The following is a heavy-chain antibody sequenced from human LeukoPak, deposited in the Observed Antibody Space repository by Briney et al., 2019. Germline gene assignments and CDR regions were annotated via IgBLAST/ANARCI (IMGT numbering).Heavy chain of an antibody. CDR2: ISWNSGSI. CDR3: AKDISSRDFWSGDDAFDI. J-gene: IGHJ3*02. CDR1: GFTFDDYA. V-gene: IGHV3-9*01. Sequence: PGRSLRLSCAASGFTFDDYAMHWVRQAPGKGLEWVSGISWNSGSIGYADSVKGRFTISRDNAKNSLYLQMNSLRAEDTALYYCAKDISSRDFWSGDDAFDIWGQGTMVTVSS. D-gene: IGHD3-3*01.